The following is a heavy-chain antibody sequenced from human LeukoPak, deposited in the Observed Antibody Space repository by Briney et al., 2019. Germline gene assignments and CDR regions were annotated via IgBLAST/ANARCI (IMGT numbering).Heavy chain of an antibody. J-gene: IGHJ5*02. D-gene: IGHD3-10*01. CDR2: VRTKTHGGAP. V-gene: IGHV3-49*03. CDR3: ARVNFRDYRGYTWFEP. CDR1: GVTFGDYA. Sequence: GGSLRLSCKGSGVTFGDYAVTWFRQAPGKGLEWVGFVRTKTHGGAPETAASVKGRFNVSRDDSEGIAYLQMTRLRTEDTAMYYCARVNFRDYRGYTWFEPGAREPWSPSPQ.